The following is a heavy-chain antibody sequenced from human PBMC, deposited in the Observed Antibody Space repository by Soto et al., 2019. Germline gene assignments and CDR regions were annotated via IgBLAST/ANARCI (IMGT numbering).Heavy chain of an antibody. J-gene: IGHJ4*02. V-gene: IGHV1-8*01. CDR1: GYSFTSLD. CDR3: ARGVSAGVDY. CDR2: MQPSTGRT. Sequence: QVQLVQSGAEVREPGASVKVSCKASGYSFTSLDINWVRQTAGQGLEWMGWMQPSTGRTGYAQKFQGRVTMNSDTSINTADMELTTLTSDDTAFYYWARGVSAGVDYWGQGTLVTVSS. D-gene: IGHD1-26*01.